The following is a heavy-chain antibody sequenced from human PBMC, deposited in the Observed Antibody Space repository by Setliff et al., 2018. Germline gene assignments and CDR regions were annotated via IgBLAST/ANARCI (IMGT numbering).Heavy chain of an antibody. CDR2: SKSKTAGGAI. Sequence: GESLKISCAASGFTFSYAWMHWVRQAPGKGLEWVGRSKSKTAGGAIDYAAPVKGRFTISRDDSKNTLCLQMSSLKTEDTAMYYCTTDRAACSGSSCYNGFDVWGQGTMVTVSS. CDR1: GFTFSYAW. D-gene: IGHD2-2*02. V-gene: IGHV3-15*07. CDR3: TTDRAACSGSSCYNGFDV. J-gene: IGHJ3*01.